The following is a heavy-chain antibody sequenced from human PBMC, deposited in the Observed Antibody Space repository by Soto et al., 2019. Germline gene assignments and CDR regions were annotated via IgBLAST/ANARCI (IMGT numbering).Heavy chain of an antibody. D-gene: IGHD2-2*01. CDR1: GFTFSGSA. Sequence: EVQLVESGGGLVQPGGSLKLSCAASGFTFSGSAIHWVRQASGKGLEWVGRIRSKGNSYATAYAASVKGRFTISRDDSKNTAYLQMNSLKTEDTAVYYCTRHTSSPLEDIVVVPAAMYMDVWGKGTTVTVSS. CDR3: TRHTSSPLEDIVVVPAAMYMDV. CDR2: IRSKGNSYAT. V-gene: IGHV3-73*01. J-gene: IGHJ6*03.